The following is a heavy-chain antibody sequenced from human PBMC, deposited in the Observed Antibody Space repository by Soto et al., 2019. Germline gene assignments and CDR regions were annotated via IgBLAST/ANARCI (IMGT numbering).Heavy chain of an antibody. J-gene: IGHJ3*01. Sequence: GGSLRLSCEASGFTFSNYAMAWVRQTPGEGREWVSTIGGGDDIFYAESVQGRFIISRDDSRSTMYLQMDNLRVEDTAIYFCAKDSISYNGIYYAFEVWGQGTVVTVSS. CDR3: AKDSISYNGIYYAFEV. CDR2: IGGGDDI. D-gene: IGHD3-3*02. CDR1: GFTFSNYA. V-gene: IGHV3-23*01.